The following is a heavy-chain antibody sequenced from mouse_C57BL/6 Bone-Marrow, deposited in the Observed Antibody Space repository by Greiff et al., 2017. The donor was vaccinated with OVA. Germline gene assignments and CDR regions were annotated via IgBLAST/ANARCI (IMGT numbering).Heavy chain of an antibody. CDR3: ARDGPSGQRFAY. CDR1: GYSITSGYY. D-gene: IGHD3-3*01. V-gene: IGHV3-6*01. J-gene: IGHJ3*01. CDR2: ISYDGSN. Sequence: EVKLMESGPGLVKPSQSLSLTCSVTGYSITSGYYWNWIRQFPGNKLEWMGYISYDGSNNYNPSLKNRISITRDTSKNQFFLKLNSVTTEDTATYYCARDGPSGQRFAYWGQGTLVTVSA.